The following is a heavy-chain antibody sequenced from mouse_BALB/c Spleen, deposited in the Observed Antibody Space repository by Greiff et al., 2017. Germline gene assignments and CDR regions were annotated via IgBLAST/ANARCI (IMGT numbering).Heavy chain of an antibody. D-gene: IGHD6-1*01. CDR3: ARGGPLGMDY. V-gene: IGHV3-2*02. J-gene: IGHJ4*01. CDR1: GYSITSDYA. Sequence: DVKLQESGPGLVKPSQSLSLTCTVTGYSITSDYAWNWIRQFPGNKLEWMGYISYSGSTSYNPSLKSRISITRDTSKNQFFLQLNSVTTEDTATYYCARGGPLGMDYWGQGTSVTVSS. CDR2: ISYSGST.